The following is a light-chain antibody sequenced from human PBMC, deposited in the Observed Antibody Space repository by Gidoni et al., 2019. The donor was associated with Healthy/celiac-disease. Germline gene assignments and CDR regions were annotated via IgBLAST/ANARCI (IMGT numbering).Light chain of an antibody. V-gene: IGKV4-1*01. Sequence: DLVMTQYPDSLAVSLGERATINCKSSQSVLYSSNNKNYLAWYQQKPGQPPKLLIYWASARESGVPDRFSGSGSGTDFTLTISSLQAEDVAVYYCQQYYNTVLTFGGGTKVEIK. CDR1: QSVLYSSNNKNY. J-gene: IGKJ4*01. CDR3: QQYYNTVLT. CDR2: WAS.